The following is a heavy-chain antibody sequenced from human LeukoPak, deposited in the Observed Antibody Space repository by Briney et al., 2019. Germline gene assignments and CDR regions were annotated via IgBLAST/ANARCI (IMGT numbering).Heavy chain of an antibody. Sequence: TGGSLRLSCAASGFTFSSYWMSWVRQAPGKGLEWVANIKQDGSEKYYVDSVKGRFTISRDNAKNSLYLQMNSLRAEDTAVYYCARDRGYYDFWSGYYTDQNTLDYWGQGTLVTVSS. V-gene: IGHV3-7*01. CDR3: ARDRGYYDFWSGYYTDQNTLDY. CDR2: IKQDGSEK. CDR1: GFTFSSYW. J-gene: IGHJ4*02. D-gene: IGHD3-3*01.